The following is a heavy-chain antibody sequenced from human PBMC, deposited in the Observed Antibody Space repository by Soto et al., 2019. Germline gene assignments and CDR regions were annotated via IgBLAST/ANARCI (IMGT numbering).Heavy chain of an antibody. CDR3: ARLASNGTTVIDY. CDR1: GGSISSYY. D-gene: IGHD4-17*01. V-gene: IGHV4-59*08. J-gene: IGHJ4*02. CDR2: IYYSGST. Sequence: SETLSLTCTVSGGSISSYYWSWIRQPPGKGLEWIGYIYYSGSTNYNPSLKSRVTISVDTSKNQFSLKLSSVTAADTAVYYCARLASNGTTVIDYWGQGTLVTVSS.